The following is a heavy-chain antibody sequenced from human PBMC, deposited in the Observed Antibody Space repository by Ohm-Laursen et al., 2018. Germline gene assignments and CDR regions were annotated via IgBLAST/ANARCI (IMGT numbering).Heavy chain of an antibody. Sequence: SLRLSCAASGFTFSGYSMHWVRQAPGKGLEWVASLSSSSSYIYYAESVQGRFTISRDNSKNTLYLQMNSLRAEDTAVYYCAKEGNWAYYYYGMDVWGQGTTVTVSS. V-gene: IGHV3-21*01. CDR2: LSSSSSYI. CDR1: GFTFSGYS. J-gene: IGHJ6*02. CDR3: AKEGNWAYYYYGMDV. D-gene: IGHD7-27*01.